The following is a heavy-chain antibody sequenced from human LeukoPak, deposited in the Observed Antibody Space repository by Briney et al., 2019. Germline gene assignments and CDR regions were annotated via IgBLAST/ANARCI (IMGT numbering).Heavy chain of an antibody. CDR2: VSSNGGGT. V-gene: IGHV3-64*01. CDR1: GFTLSTHG. D-gene: IGHD2-8*01. J-gene: IGHJ6*02. Sequence: GGSLRLSCAASGFTLSTHGMHWVRQAPGKGLEYVSGVSSNGGGTYSGNSVKGRFTISRDTSKNTLYLQMGSLSAEDTAVYYCARRRDCSNGVCYGMDVWGQGTTATVSS. CDR3: ARRRDCSNGVCYGMDV.